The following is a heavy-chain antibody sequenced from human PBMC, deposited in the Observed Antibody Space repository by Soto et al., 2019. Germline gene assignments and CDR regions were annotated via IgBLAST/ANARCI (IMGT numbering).Heavy chain of an antibody. J-gene: IGHJ4*02. CDR2: VYYRGRS. D-gene: IGHD2-2*02. Sequence: SETLSLTCTVSGGSVTNSSYYWGWIRQSPGKGLEWIGSVYYRGRSYSKSSVKSRVTISVDTSKNQFSLNLNSVTASDTAVYFCVSQRNTVKTQAYFDYWGRGALVTVPS. V-gene: IGHV4-39*01. CDR1: GGSVTNSSYY. CDR3: VSQRNTVKTQAYFDY.